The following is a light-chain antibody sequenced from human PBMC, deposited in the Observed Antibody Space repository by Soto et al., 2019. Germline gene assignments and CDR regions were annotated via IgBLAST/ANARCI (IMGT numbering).Light chain of an antibody. V-gene: IGLV1-40*01. CDR1: SSNIRAGYD. Sequence: QSVLTQPPSVSGAPGQRVTISCTGSSSNIRAGYDVHWYQQLPGTAPKLLIYGNSNRPSGVPDRFSGSKSGTSASLAITGLQAEDEADYCCQSYDSSLSGSGVFGTGTKVTVL. CDR3: QSYDSSLSGSGV. J-gene: IGLJ1*01. CDR2: GNS.